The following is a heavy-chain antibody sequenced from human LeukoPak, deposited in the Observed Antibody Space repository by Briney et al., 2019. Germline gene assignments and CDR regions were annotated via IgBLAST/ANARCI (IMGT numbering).Heavy chain of an antibody. CDR1: GGSISSYY. J-gene: IGHJ4*02. V-gene: IGHV4-59*08. CDR3: ASRSLNGDYVIFDY. D-gene: IGHD4-17*01. CDR2: IYYSGST. Sequence: PSETLSLTCTVSGGSISSYYWSWIRQPPGKGLEWIGYIYYSGSTNYNPSLKSRVTISVDTSKNQFSLKLSSVTAADTAVYYCASRSLNGDYVIFDYWGQGTLVTVSS.